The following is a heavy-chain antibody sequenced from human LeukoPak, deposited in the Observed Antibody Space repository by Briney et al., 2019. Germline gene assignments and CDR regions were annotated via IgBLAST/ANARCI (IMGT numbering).Heavy chain of an antibody. CDR3: ARDYESSGSNGAFDI. V-gene: IGHV3-23*03. J-gene: IGHJ3*02. D-gene: IGHD6-19*01. Sequence: PGGSLRLSCAASGFTFSGYAMTWVRQAPGKGLEWVSLLYTAGETNYADSVKGRFTISRDNSKNTVYLQMNSVRAEDTAVYYCARDYESSGSNGAFDIWGQGTMVTVSS. CDR1: GFTFSGYA. CDR2: LYTAGET.